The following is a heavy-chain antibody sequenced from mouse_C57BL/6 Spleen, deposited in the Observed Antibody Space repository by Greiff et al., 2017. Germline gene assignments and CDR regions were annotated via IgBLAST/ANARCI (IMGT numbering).Heavy chain of an antibody. V-gene: IGHV5-12*01. Sequence: EVQLVESGGGLVQPGGSLKLSCAASGFTFSDYYLYWVRQTPKKRLEWVAYISNGGGSTYYPDTVKGRFTVSRDNAKNTLYLQMGRRRSEDTATYYCARNDEYYGKWGYFDVWGTGTSVTVSS. CDR2: ISNGGGST. J-gene: IGHJ1*03. D-gene: IGHD2-3*01. CDR1: GFTFSDYY. CDR3: ARNDEYYGKWGYFDV.